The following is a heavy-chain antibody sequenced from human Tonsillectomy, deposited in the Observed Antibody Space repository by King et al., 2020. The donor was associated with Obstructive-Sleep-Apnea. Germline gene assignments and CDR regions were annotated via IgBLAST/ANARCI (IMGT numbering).Heavy chain of an antibody. CDR1: GFTFSSST. V-gene: IGHV1-58*02. J-gene: IGHJ3*02. CDR3: AAEITGTEAFDI. CDR2: VVVGRGNT. D-gene: IGHD1-20*01. Sequence: QLVQSGPEVMEPGTSGKVPCRASGFTFSSSTMHWVRQARGQRLEWIGGVVVGRGNTNYTQKFQERVTITRDMSTRTTYMELSSLRSEDTAVFYCAAEITGTEAFDIWGQGTVVTVSS.